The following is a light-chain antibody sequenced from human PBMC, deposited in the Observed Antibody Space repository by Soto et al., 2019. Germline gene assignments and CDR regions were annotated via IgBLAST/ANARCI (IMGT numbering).Light chain of an antibody. J-gene: IGLJ2*01. Sequence: QSVLTQPPSASGSPGQSVTISCTGTSSDVGGYNYVSWYQQHPGKAPKLMISEVSKRPSGVPDRFSGSKSGNTASPTVSGLQAEDEADYYCSSFAGNNNLVFGGGTKVTVL. CDR2: EVS. V-gene: IGLV2-8*01. CDR3: SSFAGNNNLV. CDR1: SSDVGGYNY.